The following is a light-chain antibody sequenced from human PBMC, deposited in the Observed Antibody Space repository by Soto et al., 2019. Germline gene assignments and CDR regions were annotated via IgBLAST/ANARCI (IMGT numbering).Light chain of an antibody. J-gene: IGKJ4*01. CDR2: HAS. Sequence: EIVMTQSPATLSVSPGERATLPCRASHSVSNNLAWYQQKPGQAPRLLIYHASTGATGIPARFSGSGSGTELTLTISSVQSKDFAVYYCQQYNEWPLTFGGGTKVEIK. V-gene: IGKV3-15*01. CDR1: HSVSNN. CDR3: QQYNEWPLT.